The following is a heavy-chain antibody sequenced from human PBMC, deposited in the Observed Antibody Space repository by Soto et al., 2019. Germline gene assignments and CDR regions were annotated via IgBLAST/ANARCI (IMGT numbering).Heavy chain of an antibody. V-gene: IGHV4-61*03. CDR3: GRVKRQTFQKKNDY. J-gene: IGHJ4*02. CDR2: IDHSGST. Sequence: QVQLRESGPGLVKPSETLSLTCTVSGGSVSSDFYNWRWIRQPPGKGLEWVGDIDHSGSTSYNRSRKSRATISVDTSKNHLSLKVTSVTAADTAVYYCGRVKRQTFQKKNDYWGQGILVIVSS. CDR1: GGSVSSDFYN.